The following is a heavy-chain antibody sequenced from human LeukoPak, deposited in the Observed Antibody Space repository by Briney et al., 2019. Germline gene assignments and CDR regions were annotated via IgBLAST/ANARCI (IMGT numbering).Heavy chain of an antibody. Sequence: GGSLRLSCAASGFTFSSYGMHWVRQAPGKGLEWVSYISIFGSTINHTYSVTGRVTISRDNAKNSRYPQMNSLRAEDTAVYYCARDPGVRWLVGFDYWGQGTLVTVSS. CDR3: ARDPGVRWLVGFDY. CDR1: GFTFSSYG. D-gene: IGHD6-19*01. J-gene: IGHJ4*02. CDR2: ISIFGSTI. V-gene: IGHV3-48*04.